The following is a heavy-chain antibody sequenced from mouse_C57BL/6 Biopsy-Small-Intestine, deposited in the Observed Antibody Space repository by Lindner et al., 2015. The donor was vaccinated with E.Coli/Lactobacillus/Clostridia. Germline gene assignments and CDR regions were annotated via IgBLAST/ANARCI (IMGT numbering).Heavy chain of an antibody. Sequence: VQLQESGPELVKPGDSVKISCKASGYSFTGYFMNWVMQSHGKSLEWIGRINPYNGDTFYNQKFKGKATLTVDKSSSTAHMELRSLTSEDSAVYYCARWHYGNYDWCFDVWGTGTTVTVSS. CDR3: ARWHYGNYDWCFDV. J-gene: IGHJ1*03. CDR2: INPYNGDT. CDR1: GYSFTGYF. D-gene: IGHD2-1*01. V-gene: IGHV1-20*01.